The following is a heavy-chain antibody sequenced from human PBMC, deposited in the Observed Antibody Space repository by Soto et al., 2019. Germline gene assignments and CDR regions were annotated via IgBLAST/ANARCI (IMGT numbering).Heavy chain of an antibody. V-gene: IGHV4-59*02. CDR2: IYNSGTT. CDR3: ARVIENHYYYMDA. Sequence: SETLSLTCTVSGAAVSSGYWSWIRQPPGKGLDYIGYIYNSGTTNYNPSLKSRVTISVDTSKNQFSLRLKSATAADTAVYYCARVIENHYYYMDAWGKGTTVTVSS. J-gene: IGHJ6*03. CDR1: GAAVSSGY.